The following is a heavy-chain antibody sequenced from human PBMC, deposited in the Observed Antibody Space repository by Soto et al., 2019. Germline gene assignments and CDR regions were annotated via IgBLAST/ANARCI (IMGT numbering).Heavy chain of an antibody. CDR1: GFTFSSYS. CDR3: ARGSGYDVFDI. V-gene: IGHV3-48*01. D-gene: IGHD5-12*01. CDR2: ISSGSSTI. Sequence: PGGSLRLSCAASGFTFSSYSMNWVRQAPGKGLEWVSYISSGSSTIYYADSVKGRFTISRDNAKNSLYLQMSSLRAEDTAVYYCARGSGYDVFDIWGQGTMVTVSS. J-gene: IGHJ3*02.